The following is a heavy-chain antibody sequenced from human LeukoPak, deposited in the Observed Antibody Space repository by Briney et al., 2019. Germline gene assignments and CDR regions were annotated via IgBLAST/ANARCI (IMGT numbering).Heavy chain of an antibody. CDR1: GFTFSSYG. V-gene: IGHV3-30*18. CDR2: ISYDGSNK. Sequence: GRPLRLSCAASGFTFSSYGMHWVRQAPGKGLEWVAVISYDGSNKYYADSVKGRFTISRDNSKNTLYLQMNSLRAEDTAVYYCAKDTAYYDFWSGYYLYWGQGTLVTVSS. CDR3: AKDTAYYDFWSGYYLY. D-gene: IGHD3-3*01. J-gene: IGHJ4*02.